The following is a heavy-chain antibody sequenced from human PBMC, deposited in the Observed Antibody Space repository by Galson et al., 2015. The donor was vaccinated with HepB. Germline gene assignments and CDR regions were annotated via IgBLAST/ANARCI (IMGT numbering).Heavy chain of an antibody. V-gene: IGHV3-21*01. Sequence: SLRLSCAASGFTFSNFSMNWVRQAPGKGLEWVSSISASSSHIYYLDSVKGRFTISRDNAKNSVYLQMNSLRAEDTALYYCARGASTKWWLDNWGQGTLVTASS. D-gene: IGHD1-26*01. J-gene: IGHJ5*02. CDR2: ISASSSHI. CDR1: GFTFSNFS. CDR3: ARGASTKWWLDN.